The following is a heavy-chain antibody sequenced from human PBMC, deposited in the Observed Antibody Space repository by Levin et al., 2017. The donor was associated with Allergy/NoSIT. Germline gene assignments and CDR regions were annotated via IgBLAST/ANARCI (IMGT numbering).Heavy chain of an antibody. J-gene: IGHJ4*02. D-gene: IGHD5-12*01. Sequence: ESLKISCTVSGGSISSYYWSWIRQPPGKGLEWIGYIYYSGSTNYNPSLKSRVTISVDTSKNQFSLKLSSVTAADTAVYYCARGKGYSGYDDRGPFDYWGQGTLVTVSS. V-gene: IGHV4-59*01. CDR3: ARGKGYSGYDDRGPFDY. CDR1: GGSISSYY. CDR2: IYYSGST.